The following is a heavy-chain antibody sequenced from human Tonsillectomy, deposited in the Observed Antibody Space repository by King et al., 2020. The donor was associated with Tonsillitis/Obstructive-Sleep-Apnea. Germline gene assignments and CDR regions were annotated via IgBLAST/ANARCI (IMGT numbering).Heavy chain of an antibody. D-gene: IGHD1-14*01. CDR1: GFTFGDYA. Sequence: VQLVESGGGLVQPGRSLRLSCTASGFTFGDYAMNWVRQAPGKGLEWVGFIRSEAYGGTTEYAASVKGRFTISRDDSKTIAYLQMDSLKTEDTPVYYCTRGNHGFDYWGQGTLVTVSS. J-gene: IGHJ4*02. V-gene: IGHV3-49*04. CDR3: TRGNHGFDY. CDR2: IRSEAYGGTT.